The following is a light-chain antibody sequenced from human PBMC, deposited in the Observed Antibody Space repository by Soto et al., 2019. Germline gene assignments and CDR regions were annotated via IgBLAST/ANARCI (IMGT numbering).Light chain of an antibody. J-gene: IGKJ5*01. V-gene: IGKV3-11*01. CDR3: QQRSNWPPSIT. CDR1: QSVSSY. CDR2: DAS. Sequence: TQSPATLSLSPGERATLSXXXSQSVSSYLAWYQQKPAQSPRLLIYDASNRATGIPARFSGSGSGTDFTLTISSLEPEDFAVYYCQQRSNWPPSITFGQGTRLEIK.